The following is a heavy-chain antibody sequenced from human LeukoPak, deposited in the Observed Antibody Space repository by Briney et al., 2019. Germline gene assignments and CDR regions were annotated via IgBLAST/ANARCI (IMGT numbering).Heavy chain of an antibody. J-gene: IGHJ4*02. CDR2: IYYSERT. CDR1: GGFISSYY. D-gene: IGHD1-1*01. V-gene: IGHV4-59*01. Sequence: PSETLSLTCTVSGGFISSYYWSWIRRPPGKGLEWIGYIYYSERTNYNPSLKSRVSISLDTSKNQFSLNLSSVTAADTAVYYCARGPLNEEIDYWGQGTLVTVSS. CDR3: ARGPLNEEIDY.